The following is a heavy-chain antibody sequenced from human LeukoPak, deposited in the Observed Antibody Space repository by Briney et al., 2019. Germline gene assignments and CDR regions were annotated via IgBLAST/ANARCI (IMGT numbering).Heavy chain of an antibody. CDR1: GGSISSYY. D-gene: IGHD2-21*02. CDR3: ARNPYCGGDCYSDPLDFQH. V-gene: IGHV4-4*07. CDR2: IYTSGST. J-gene: IGHJ1*01. Sequence: TSETLSLTCTVSGGSISSYYWSWIRQPAGKGLEWIGRIYTSGSTNYNPSLKSRVTMSVGTSKNQFSLKLSSVTAADTAVYYCARNPYCGGDCYSDPLDFQHWGQGTLVTVSS.